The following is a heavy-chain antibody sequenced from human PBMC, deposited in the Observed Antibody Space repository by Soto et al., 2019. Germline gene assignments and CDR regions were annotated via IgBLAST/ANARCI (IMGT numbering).Heavy chain of an antibody. D-gene: IGHD3-22*01. CDR2: ISGSGGST. CDR3: AKDLCDSSGYYPHFDY. Sequence: GGSLRLSCAASGFTFSSYAMSWVRQAPGKGLEWVSAISGSGGSTYYADSVKGRFTISRDNSKNTLYLQMNSLRAEDTAVYYCAKDLCDSSGYYPHFDYWGQGTLVTVSS. J-gene: IGHJ4*02. V-gene: IGHV3-23*01. CDR1: GFTFSSYA.